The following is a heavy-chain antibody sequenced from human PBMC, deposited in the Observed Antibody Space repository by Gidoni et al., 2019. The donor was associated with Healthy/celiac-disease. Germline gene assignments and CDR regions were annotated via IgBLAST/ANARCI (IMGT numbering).Heavy chain of an antibody. Sequence: EVQLVESGGGLVQPGGSLRLSCSASGFTFSSYAMHWVRQAPGKGLEYVSAISSNGGSTYYADSVKGRFTISRDNSKNTLYLQMSSLRAEDTAVYYCVKIPLDYYDSSGTFDYWGQGTLVTVSS. V-gene: IGHV3-64D*06. D-gene: IGHD3-22*01. CDR2: ISSNGGST. J-gene: IGHJ4*02. CDR3: VKIPLDYYDSSGTFDY. CDR1: GFTFSSYA.